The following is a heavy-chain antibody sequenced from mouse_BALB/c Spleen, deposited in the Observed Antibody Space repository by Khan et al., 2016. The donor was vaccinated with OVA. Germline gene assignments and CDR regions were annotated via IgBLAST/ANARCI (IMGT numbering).Heavy chain of an antibody. CDR1: GFSLTNYG. V-gene: IGHV2-6-1*01. CDR3: ARQPYYHYYVMDY. Sequence: VQLQESGPGLVAPSQSLSITCTTSGFSLTNYGVHWVRLPPGKGLEWLVVIWSDGSAIYNSALKSKLSIRKDNSKSQVFLKMNSLQTDDTAMYYCARQPYYHYYVMDYWGQGTSVTVSS. J-gene: IGHJ4*01. CDR2: IWSDGSA. D-gene: IGHD2-10*01.